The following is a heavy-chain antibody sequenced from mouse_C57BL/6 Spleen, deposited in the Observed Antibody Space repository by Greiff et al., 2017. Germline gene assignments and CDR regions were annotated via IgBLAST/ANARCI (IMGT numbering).Heavy chain of an antibody. Sequence: EVQLQESGGDLVKPGGSLKLSCAASGFTFSSYGMSWVRQTPDKRLEWVATISSGGSYTYYPDSVKGRFTISRDNAKNTLYLQMSSLKSEDTAMYYCARHATVVANYFDYWGQGTTRTVSS. CDR3: ARHATVVANYFDY. J-gene: IGHJ2*01. CDR1: GFTFSSYG. CDR2: ISSGGSYT. D-gene: IGHD1-1*01. V-gene: IGHV5-6*01.